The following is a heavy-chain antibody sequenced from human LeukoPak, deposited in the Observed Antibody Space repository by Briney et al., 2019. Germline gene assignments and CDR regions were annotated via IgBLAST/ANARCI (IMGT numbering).Heavy chain of an antibody. Sequence: SETLSLTCSVSGDSISNFYWSWIRQPPGRGLEWIGYIDYRGRTSYNPSLKSRVTISIDTSKNQFSLKLSSVTAADTAVYYCARSSYGDYYYFDYWGQGTLVTVSS. D-gene: IGHD4-17*01. CDR2: IDYRGRT. CDR1: GDSISNFY. V-gene: IGHV4-59*01. J-gene: IGHJ4*02. CDR3: ARSSYGDYYYFDY.